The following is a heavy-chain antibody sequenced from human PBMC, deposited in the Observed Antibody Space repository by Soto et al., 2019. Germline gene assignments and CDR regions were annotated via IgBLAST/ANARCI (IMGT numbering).Heavy chain of an antibody. J-gene: IGHJ4*02. CDR1: GFTFSSYW. CDR3: TTDDPINKY. Sequence: GGSLRLSCAASGFTFSSYWMSWVRQAPGKGLEWVGRLKSKTDGGTTGYAAPVKGRFTISRDDSKNMLYLQMSSLKTEDTAVYYCTTDDPINKYWGQGTLVTVS. CDR2: LKSKTDGGTT. V-gene: IGHV3-15*01.